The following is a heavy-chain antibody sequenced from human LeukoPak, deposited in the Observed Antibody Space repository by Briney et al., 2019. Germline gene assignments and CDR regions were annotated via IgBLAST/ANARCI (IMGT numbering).Heavy chain of an antibody. CDR2: IFSSGNT. V-gene: IGHV4-4*07. Sequence: SETLSLTCTVSGGSINSYYWSWIRQPAGKGLEWIGRIFSSGNTIYNPSLQSRVAMSVDTSKNQFSLRLNSVTAADTAVYYCARSPHRLIGHWFDPWGQGTLVTVSS. D-gene: IGHD3-16*01. J-gene: IGHJ5*02. CDR3: ARSPHRLIGHWFDP. CDR1: GGSINSYY.